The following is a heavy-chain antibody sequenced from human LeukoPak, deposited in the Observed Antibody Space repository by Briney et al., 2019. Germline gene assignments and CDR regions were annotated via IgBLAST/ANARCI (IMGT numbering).Heavy chain of an antibody. J-gene: IGHJ3*01. CDR3: ARGRSGYANDAFDF. CDR1: GFTFSDYS. V-gene: IGHV3-48*02. D-gene: IGHD3-3*01. CDR2: ISSTTNTI. Sequence: GGSLRLSCAASGFTFSDYSMNWVRQAPGKGLEWVCFISSTTNTIYYADSVKGRFTISRDNAKNSLYLQMNSLRDEDTAVYYCARGRSGYANDAFDFWGQGTMVTVSS.